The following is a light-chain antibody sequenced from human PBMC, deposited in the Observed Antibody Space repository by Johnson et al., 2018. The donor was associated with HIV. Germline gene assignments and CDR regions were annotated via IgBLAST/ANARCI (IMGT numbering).Light chain of an antibody. J-gene: IGLJ1*01. Sequence: QSVLTQPPSVSAAPGQKVTIPCSGSSSNIGKNYVSWYQQLPGTAPKLLIYDNNKRPSGIPDRFSGSKSGTSATLGITGLQTGDAADYYCGTWDSSLSAYVFGTGTKVPVL. V-gene: IGLV1-51*01. CDR2: DNN. CDR3: GTWDSSLSAYV. CDR1: SSNIGKNY.